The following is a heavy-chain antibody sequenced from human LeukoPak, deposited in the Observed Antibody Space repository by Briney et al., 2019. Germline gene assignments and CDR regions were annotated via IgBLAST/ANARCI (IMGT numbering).Heavy chain of an antibody. CDR2: ISGSGGST. Sequence: GGSLRLSCAASGFTFSSYAMSWFRQAPGKGLEWVSAISGSGGSTYYADSVKGRFTISRDNSKNTLYLQMNSLRAEDTAVYYCAKEPSLYYDFWSGPAHADYYYYGMDVWGQGTTVTVSS. CDR3: AKEPSLYYDFWSGPAHADYYYYGMDV. J-gene: IGHJ6*02. D-gene: IGHD3-3*01. CDR1: GFTFSSYA. V-gene: IGHV3-23*01.